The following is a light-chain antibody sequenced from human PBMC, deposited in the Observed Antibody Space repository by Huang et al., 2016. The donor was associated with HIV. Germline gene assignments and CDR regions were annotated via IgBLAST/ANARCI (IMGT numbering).Light chain of an antibody. CDR3: QQYNKWPPWT. J-gene: IGKJ1*01. CDR2: GSS. V-gene: IGKV3-15*01. Sequence: MTQSQVTLSVSPGERATLSCRASQSVSSNLAWYQHKPGQAPSLLIYGSSTRATGISARFSGSESGTELTLTISSLQYEDFALYYCQQYNKWPPWTFGQGTKVEIK. CDR1: QSVSSN.